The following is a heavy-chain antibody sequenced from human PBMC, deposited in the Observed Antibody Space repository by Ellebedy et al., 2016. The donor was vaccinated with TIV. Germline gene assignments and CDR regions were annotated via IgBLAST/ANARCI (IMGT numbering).Heavy chain of an antibody. V-gene: IGHV3-74*03. CDR2: ITTQAE. CDR1: GFSFSGYW. CDR3: GRILGGSGSRSEAIDY. J-gene: IGHJ4*02. D-gene: IGHD5-12*01. Sequence: PGGSLRLSCEVPGFSFSGYWMHWVRQAPGKGLVWVSRITTQAEKYADSVKGRFTVSRENAKNTVYLQMNRLRAEDTAVYYCGRILGGSGSRSEAIDYWGQGSLVIVSS.